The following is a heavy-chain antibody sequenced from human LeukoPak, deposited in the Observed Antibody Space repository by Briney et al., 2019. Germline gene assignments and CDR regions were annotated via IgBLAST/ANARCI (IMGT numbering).Heavy chain of an antibody. CDR1: GGTFSSYA. CDR3: ARVILRRPLGGAYYGMDV. J-gene: IGHJ6*02. CDR2: IIPIFGTA. D-gene: IGHD3-16*01. Sequence: SVKVSCKASGGTFSSYAISWVRQAPGQGLEWMGGIIPIFGTANYAQKFQGRVSITADESTSTAYMELSSLRSEDTAVYYCARVILRRPLGGAYYGMDVWGQGTTVTVSS. V-gene: IGHV1-69*13.